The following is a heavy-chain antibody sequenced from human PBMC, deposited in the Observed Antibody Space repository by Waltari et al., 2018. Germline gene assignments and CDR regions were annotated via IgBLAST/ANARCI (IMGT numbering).Heavy chain of an antibody. D-gene: IGHD2-15*01. CDR3: ATHSANHDYHYYAMDV. CDR1: GGSIISTTYY. Sequence: QLQLQESGPGLVKPSETLSLTCIVSGGSIISTTYYWGWFRQPPGKGPEGIGSSYYSGSPNYNPSLKSRVTISVDTSKNRFSLKVSSVTAADTALYYCATHSANHDYHYYAMDVWGLGTTVTVSS. V-gene: IGHV4-39*01. J-gene: IGHJ6*02. CDR2: SYYSGSP.